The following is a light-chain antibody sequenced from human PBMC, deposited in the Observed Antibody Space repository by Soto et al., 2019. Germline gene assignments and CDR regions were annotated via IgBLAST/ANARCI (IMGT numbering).Light chain of an antibody. CDR2: EAS. CDR1: QSISSW. J-gene: IGKJ1*01. V-gene: IGKV1-5*03. Sequence: DIQMTQSPSTLSASVGDRVTITCRASQSISSWLAWYQQKPGKSPKLLIYEASSSEIGVPPRFSGSGFGTEFTLTISSLQPEDFVTYYCQPYQESSTFGQGTRSEIK. CDR3: QPYQESST.